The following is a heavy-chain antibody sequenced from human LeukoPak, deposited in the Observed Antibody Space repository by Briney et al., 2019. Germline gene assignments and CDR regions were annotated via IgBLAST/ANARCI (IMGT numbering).Heavy chain of an antibody. J-gene: IGHJ5*02. CDR2: ISGSGGTT. Sequence: HAGGSLRLSCAASGFTFSIYAVSWVRQAPGKGLEWVSIISGSGGTTYYADSVKGRFTISRDNSKNTVYLQMNSLRAEDTAVYYCAKQSETVAGRNWFDPWGQGTLVTVSS. CDR3: AKQSETVAGRNWFDP. V-gene: IGHV3-23*01. CDR1: GFTFSIYA. D-gene: IGHD6-19*01.